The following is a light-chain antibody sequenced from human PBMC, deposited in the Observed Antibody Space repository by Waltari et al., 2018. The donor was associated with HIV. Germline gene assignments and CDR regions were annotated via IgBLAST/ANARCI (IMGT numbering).Light chain of an antibody. Sequence: QSALTQPRSVSGSPGQSVTISCTGTSNDVGSYQYVSGYQQHPGKAPNLIIFDVTHRPSGVPDRFSGAKSGNTASLTISGLQAEDEADFYCCSYAGSYSWVFGGGTKVAVL. CDR2: DVT. CDR1: SNDVGSYQY. CDR3: CSYAGSYSWV. V-gene: IGLV2-11*01. J-gene: IGLJ3*02.